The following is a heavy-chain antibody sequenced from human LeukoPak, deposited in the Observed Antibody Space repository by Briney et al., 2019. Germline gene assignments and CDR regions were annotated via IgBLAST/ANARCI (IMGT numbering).Heavy chain of an antibody. CDR1: EYTFTDYY. V-gene: IGHV1-2*06. J-gene: IGHJ2*01. CDR3: ARDSRFLDGSTDYVLWYFEG. CDR2: INPNSGVT. D-gene: IGHD3-3*01. Sequence: ASVKVSCKSSEYTFTDYYIHWVRQAPGQGLECMGRINPNSGVTRYAQKFQGRVNMTGNTSISTAYMELSRLTSEDTAVYYCARDSRFLDGSTDYVLWYFEGWGRGILVTV.